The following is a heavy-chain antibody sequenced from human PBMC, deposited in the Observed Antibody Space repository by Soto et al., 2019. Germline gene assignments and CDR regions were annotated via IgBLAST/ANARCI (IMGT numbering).Heavy chain of an antibody. D-gene: IGHD5-12*01. CDR3: AKDNSPYSGYNSFDY. CDR1: GFTFSSYV. CDR2: ISGSGTNT. V-gene: IGHV3-23*01. J-gene: IGHJ4*02. Sequence: EVRLLESGGGLIQPGGSLRLSCAASGFTFSSYVMSWVRQAPGTGLEWVSGISGSGTNTYYADSVKGRFTISRDNCKNTLYLQMPSLRAEDTAEYSCAKDNSPYSGYNSFDYWGEGTLVTVSS.